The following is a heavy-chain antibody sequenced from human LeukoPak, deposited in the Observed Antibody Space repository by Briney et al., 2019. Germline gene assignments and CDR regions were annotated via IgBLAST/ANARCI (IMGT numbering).Heavy chain of an antibody. Sequence: AGSLRLSCAASGFTVSSNYMSWVRQAAGKGLECVSVIYTGGSTYYADSVKGRFTISRDNPKNTLYLQMNSLRVEDTAVYYCARAGGPLVGAHFDYWGQGTLVTVSS. J-gene: IGHJ4*02. D-gene: IGHD1-26*01. V-gene: IGHV3-53*01. CDR3: ARAGGPLVGAHFDY. CDR2: IYTGGST. CDR1: GFTVSSNY.